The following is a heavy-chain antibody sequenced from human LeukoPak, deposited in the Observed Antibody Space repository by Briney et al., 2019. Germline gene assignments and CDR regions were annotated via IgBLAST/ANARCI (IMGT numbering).Heavy chain of an antibody. J-gene: IGHJ4*02. CDR3: ADRMGELTILGY. D-gene: IGHD1-26*01. V-gene: IGHV3-23*01. Sequence: PGGSLRLSCAASGFTFSGYAMSWVRQAPGKWLEWVSAISGSGGSTYYADSVKGRFTISRDNSKNTLYLQMNSLRAEDTAVYYCADRMGELTILGYWGQGTLVTVSS. CDR1: GFTFSGYA. CDR2: ISGSGGST.